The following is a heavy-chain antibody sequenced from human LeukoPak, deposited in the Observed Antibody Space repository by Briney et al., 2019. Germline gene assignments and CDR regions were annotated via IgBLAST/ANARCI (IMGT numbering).Heavy chain of an antibody. J-gene: IGHJ6*02. Sequence: ASVKVSCKASGYTFTGYYMHWVRQAPGRGLEWMGWINPNSGGTNYAQKFQGRVTMTRDTSISTAYMELSRLRSDDTAVYYCARDLLAVATTRSYYYYGMDVWGQGTTVTVSS. CDR2: INPNSGGT. D-gene: IGHD5-12*01. CDR3: ARDLLAVATTRSYYYYGMDV. V-gene: IGHV1-2*02. CDR1: GYTFTGYY.